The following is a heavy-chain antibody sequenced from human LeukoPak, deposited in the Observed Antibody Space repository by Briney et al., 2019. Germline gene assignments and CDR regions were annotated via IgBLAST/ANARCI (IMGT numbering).Heavy chain of an antibody. V-gene: IGHV3-21*01. J-gene: IGHJ3*02. CDR2: ISSSSSYI. CDR1: GFTFSSYS. D-gene: IGHD3-3*01. CDR3: ARESLEWTSQCAFDI. Sequence: PGGSLRLSCAASGFTFSSYSMNWVRQAPGKGLEWVSSISSSSSYIYYADSVKGRFTISRDNAKNSLYLQMNSLRAEDTAVYYCARESLEWTSQCAFDIWGQGTMVTVSS.